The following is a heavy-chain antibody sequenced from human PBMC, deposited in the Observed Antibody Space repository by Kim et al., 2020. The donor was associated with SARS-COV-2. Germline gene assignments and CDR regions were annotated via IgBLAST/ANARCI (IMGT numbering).Heavy chain of an antibody. D-gene: IGHD3-9*01. CDR2: ILYDGSNK. CDR3: ARVYYDILTGYYYGMDV. J-gene: IGHJ6*02. V-gene: IGHV3-33*01. Sequence: GGSLRLSCAASGFTFSSYGMHWVRQAPGKGLEWVAVILYDGSNKYYADSVKGRFTISRDNSKNTLYLQMNSLRAEDTAVYYCARVYYDILTGYYYGMDVWGQGTTVTVSS. CDR1: GFTFSSYG.